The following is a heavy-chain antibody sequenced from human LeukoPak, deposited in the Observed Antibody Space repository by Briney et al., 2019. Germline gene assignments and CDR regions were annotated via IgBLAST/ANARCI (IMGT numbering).Heavy chain of an antibody. CDR2: IIPIFGTA. J-gene: IGHJ3*02. CDR1: GGTFSSYA. Sequence: GASVKVSCKASGGTFSSYAISWVRQAPGQGLEWMGGIIPIFGTANYAQKFQGRVTITTDESTSTAYMELSSLRSEDTAVYYCARDRARRDYYDSSGSLLAFDIWRQGTMVTVSS. CDR3: ARDRARRDYYDSSGSLLAFDI. D-gene: IGHD3-22*01. V-gene: IGHV1-69*05.